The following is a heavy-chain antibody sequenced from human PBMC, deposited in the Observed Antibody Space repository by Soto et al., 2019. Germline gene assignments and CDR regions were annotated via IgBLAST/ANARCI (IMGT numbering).Heavy chain of an antibody. CDR1: GFTFTSSA. V-gene: IGHV1-58*01. CDR3: AAGFIVVVPRYYYYYGMDV. J-gene: IGHJ6*02. Sequence: ASVKVSCKASGFTFTSSAVQWVRQARGQRLEWIGWIVVGSGNTNYAQKFQERVTITRDMSTSTAYMELSSLRSEDTAVYYCAAGFIVVVPRYYYYYGMDVWGQGTTVTVSS. D-gene: IGHD2-2*01. CDR2: IVVGSGNT.